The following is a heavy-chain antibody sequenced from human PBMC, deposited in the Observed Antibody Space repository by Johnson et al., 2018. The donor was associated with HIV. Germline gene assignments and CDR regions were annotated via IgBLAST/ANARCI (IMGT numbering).Heavy chain of an antibody. J-gene: IGHJ3*02. CDR3: ARGHMVRGVTHAFDI. D-gene: IGHD3-10*01. V-gene: IGHV3-66*01. Sequence: VQLVESGGGVVRPGGSLRLSCVASGFTVSGNYMSWVRQAPGKGLEWVSVMYSGGSTYYADSVKGRFTISRDNSKNTLYLQMNSLRAEDTAVYYCARGHMVRGVTHAFDIWGQGTMVTVSS. CDR1: GFTVSGNY. CDR2: MYSGGST.